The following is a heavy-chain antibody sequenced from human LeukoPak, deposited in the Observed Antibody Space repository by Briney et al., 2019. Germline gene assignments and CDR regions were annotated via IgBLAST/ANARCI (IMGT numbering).Heavy chain of an antibody. CDR1: GFTFSSYE. J-gene: IGHJ4*02. CDR2: ISSSGSTI. D-gene: IGHD6-19*01. V-gene: IGHV3-48*03. Sequence: GGSLRLSCAASGFTFSSYEMNWVRQAPGKGLEWVSYISSSGSTIYYADSVKGRFTISRDNAKNSLYLQMNSLRAEDTAVYYCARGGAVAEFDCWGQGTLVTVSS. CDR3: ARGGAVAEFDC.